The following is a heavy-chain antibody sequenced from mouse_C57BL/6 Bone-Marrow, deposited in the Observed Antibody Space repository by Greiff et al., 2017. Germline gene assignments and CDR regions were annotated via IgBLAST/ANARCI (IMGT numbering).Heavy chain of an antibody. D-gene: IGHD2-5*01. CDR2: ISSGSSTI. CDR3: ARRGIVTPYWYFDV. Sequence: EVKVEESGGGLVKPGGSLKLSCAASGFTFSDYGMHWVRQAPEKGLEWVAYISSGSSTIYYADTVKGRFTISRDNAKNTLYLQMTSLRSEDTAMYDCARRGIVTPYWYFDVWGTGTTVTVSS. J-gene: IGHJ1*03. V-gene: IGHV5-17*01. CDR1: GFTFSDYG.